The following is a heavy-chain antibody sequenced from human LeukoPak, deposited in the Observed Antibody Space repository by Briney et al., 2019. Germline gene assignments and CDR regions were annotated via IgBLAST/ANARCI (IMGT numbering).Heavy chain of an antibody. Sequence: GGSLRLSCAASGFTFSSYGMHWVRQAPGKGLEWVAFIRYDGSNKYYADSVKGRFTISRDNSKNTLYLQMNSLRAEDTAVYYCAKDLFKVGATFDIWGQGTMVTVSS. CDR1: GFTFSSYG. CDR2: IRYDGSNK. V-gene: IGHV3-30*02. CDR3: AKDLFKVGATFDI. D-gene: IGHD1-26*01. J-gene: IGHJ3*02.